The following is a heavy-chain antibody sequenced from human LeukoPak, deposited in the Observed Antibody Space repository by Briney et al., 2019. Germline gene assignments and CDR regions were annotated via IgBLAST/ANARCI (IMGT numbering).Heavy chain of an antibody. D-gene: IGHD6-25*01. CDR1: GYTFTGYY. CDR3: VTLLSNAALNY. CDR2: INPNSGAT. J-gene: IGHJ4*02. Sequence: GASVKVSCKASGYTFTGYYMHWVRQAPGQGFEWMGWINPNSGATNYAQKFQGRVTMTRDTSISTAYIELSSLRSDDTAVYYCVTLLSNAALNYWGQGTLVAVSS. V-gene: IGHV1-2*02.